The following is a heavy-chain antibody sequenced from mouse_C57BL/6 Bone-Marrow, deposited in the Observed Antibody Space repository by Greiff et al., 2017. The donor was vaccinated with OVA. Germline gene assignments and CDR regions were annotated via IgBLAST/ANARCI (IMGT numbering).Heavy chain of an antibody. CDR1: GYTFTSYT. CDR3: ARPTTAQATWYAH. J-gene: IGHJ3*01. V-gene: IGHV1-4*01. CDR2: INPSSGYT. D-gene: IGHD3-2*02. Sequence: VQLEEPGAELARPGASVKMSCKASGYTFTSYTMHWVKQRPGQGLEWIGYINPSSGYTKYNQKFKDKATLTADKSSSTAYMQLSSLTSEDSAVYYCARPTTAQATWYAHWGQGTLVTVSA.